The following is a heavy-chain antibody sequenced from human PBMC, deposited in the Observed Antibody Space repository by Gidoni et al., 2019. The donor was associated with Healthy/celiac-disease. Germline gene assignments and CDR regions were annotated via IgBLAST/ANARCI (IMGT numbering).Heavy chain of an antibody. CDR3: TTARYCSGGSCPTFFDAFDI. J-gene: IGHJ3*02. CDR1: GFTFSNAW. V-gene: IGHV3-15*01. CDR2: SKSKTDGGTT. Sequence: EVQLVESGGGLVTPGGSLRLSCAATGFTFSNAWMSLVRQAQGNGLGWVGRSKSKTDGGTTDYAAPVKGRFTISRDDSKNTMYLQMNSLKTEDTAVYYCTTARYCSGGSCPTFFDAFDIWGQGTMVTVSS. D-gene: IGHD2-15*01.